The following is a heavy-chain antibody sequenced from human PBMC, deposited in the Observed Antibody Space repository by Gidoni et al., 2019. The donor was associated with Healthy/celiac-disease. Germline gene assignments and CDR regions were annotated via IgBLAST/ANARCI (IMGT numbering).Heavy chain of an antibody. CDR2: ISSSSSYI. J-gene: IGHJ4*02. CDR1: GFTFSTYR. V-gene: IGHV3-21*01. Sequence: EVQLVESGGGLVKPGGSLSLSCAAPGFTFSTYRMHWVRQAPGRGVEWVSSISSSSSYIYYADSVEGRFTITRDNAKNSLYLQMNSLRAEDTAVYYCARVLLAVAGNGLDYWGQGTLVTVSS. CDR3: ARVLLAVAGNGLDY. D-gene: IGHD6-19*01.